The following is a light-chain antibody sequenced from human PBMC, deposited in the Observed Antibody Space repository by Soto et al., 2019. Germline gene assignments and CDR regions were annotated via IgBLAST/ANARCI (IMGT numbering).Light chain of an antibody. CDR3: QQYGSSHT. V-gene: IGKV1-17*01. CDR1: QGIRND. CDR2: AAS. J-gene: IGKJ5*01. Sequence: DIQMTQPPSSLSASVGDRVTITCRASQGIRNDLGWYQQKPGKAPKRLIYAASSLQSGVPSRFSGSGSGTDFTLTISRLEPEDFAVYYCQQYGSSHTFGQGTRLEIK.